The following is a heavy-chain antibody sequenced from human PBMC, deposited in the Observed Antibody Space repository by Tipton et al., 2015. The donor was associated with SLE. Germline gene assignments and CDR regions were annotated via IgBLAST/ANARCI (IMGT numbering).Heavy chain of an antibody. J-gene: IGHJ3*02. D-gene: IGHD3-10*01. V-gene: IGHV4-31*03. CDR1: GGSISSGGYY. CDR3: ARDMAKGALGKAFDI. CDR2: VYYSGST. Sequence: TLSLTFTVSGGSISSGGYYWSWIRQHPGKGLEWIGYVYYSGSTYYNPSLKSRVTISVDTSKNQFSLKLSSVTAVDTAVYYCARDMAKGALGKAFDIWGQGTMVTVSS.